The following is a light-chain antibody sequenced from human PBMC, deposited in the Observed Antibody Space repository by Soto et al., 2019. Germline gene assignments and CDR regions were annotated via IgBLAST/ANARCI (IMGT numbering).Light chain of an antibody. CDR3: TSYVGNDIWV. CDR1: SSDVGAYKY. Sequence: QSALTQPPSASGSPGQSVTISCTGTSSDVGAYKYVSWYQQYPGKAPILMIYEVTKRPSGVPDRFSGSKSGNTASLTVSGLQAEDEAYYFCTSYVGNDIWVFGGGTQLTVL. CDR2: EVT. V-gene: IGLV2-8*01. J-gene: IGLJ3*02.